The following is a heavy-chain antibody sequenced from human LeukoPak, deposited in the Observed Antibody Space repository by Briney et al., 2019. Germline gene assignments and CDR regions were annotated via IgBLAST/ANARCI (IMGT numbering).Heavy chain of an antibody. CDR2: IWYDGSNK. J-gene: IGHJ4*02. V-gene: IGHV3-33*01. CDR1: GFTFSSYG. Sequence: GGSLRLSCAASGFTFSSYGMHWVRQAPGKGLEWVAVIWYDGSNKYYADSVKGRFTISRDNSKNTLYLQMNSLRAEDTAVYYCARILGDYYDSCGSYFDYWGQGTLVTVSS. D-gene: IGHD3-22*01. CDR3: ARILGDYYDSCGSYFDY.